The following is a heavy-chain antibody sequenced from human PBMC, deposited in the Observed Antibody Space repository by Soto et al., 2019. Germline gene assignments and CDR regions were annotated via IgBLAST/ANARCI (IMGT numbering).Heavy chain of an antibody. J-gene: IGHJ4*02. CDR1: GGSISSSSYY. D-gene: IGHD1-26*01. CDR3: ARDAVGATHFDY. V-gene: IGHV4-39*07. Sequence: PSETLSLTCTVSGGSISSSSYYWGWIRQPPGKGLEWIGSIYYSGSTYYNPSLKSRVTMSIDTSKNQFSLKLSSVTAADTAIYYCARDAVGATHFDYWGQGAPVT. CDR2: IYYSGST.